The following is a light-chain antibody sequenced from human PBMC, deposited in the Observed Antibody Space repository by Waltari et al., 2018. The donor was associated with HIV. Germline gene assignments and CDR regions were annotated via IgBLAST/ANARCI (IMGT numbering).Light chain of an antibody. J-gene: IGLJ1*01. CDR2: NNK. CDR3: AAWDDSLLYV. Sequence: QSVLTQPPSASGTPGQRVTISCSGSSSNIGSNTVHWYQQLPGTAPKLLIYNNKLRPSGVPDRFSGSKSGTSASLAISGLQSEDEADYYCAAWDDSLLYVFGTGTKVTVL. V-gene: IGLV1-44*01. CDR1: SSNIGSNT.